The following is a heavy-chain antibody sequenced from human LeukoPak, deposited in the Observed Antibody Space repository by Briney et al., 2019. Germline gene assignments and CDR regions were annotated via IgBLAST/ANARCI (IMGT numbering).Heavy chain of an antibody. CDR3: ARLAARRGYYYSGMDV. D-gene: IGHD3-10*01. CDR2: IYSSGSSGIT. V-gene: IGHV4-59*01. Sequence: PSETLSLTCTVSGGSLSGSYWSWIRQPPGKQLEWIGYIYSSGSSGITTYNPSLQSRVIISQDTSKNDFSLKLTSVTAADAAVYYRARLAARRGYYYSGMDVWGQGTTVTVSS. CDR1: GGSLSGSY. J-gene: IGHJ6*02.